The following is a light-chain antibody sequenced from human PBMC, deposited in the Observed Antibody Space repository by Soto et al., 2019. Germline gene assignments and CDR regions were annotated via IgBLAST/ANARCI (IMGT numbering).Light chain of an antibody. V-gene: IGKV3-15*01. CDR1: QSVSSR. J-gene: IGKJ4*01. Sequence: VMPPSPGTLSLSPGERATLSCRASQSVSSRLAWYQQKPGQAPSLLIYGTSTRATGVPARFSGSGSGTEFTLTISNLQSEDFAVYYCQQYNDWPPLTFGGGTKVDIK. CDR3: QQYNDWPPLT. CDR2: GTS.